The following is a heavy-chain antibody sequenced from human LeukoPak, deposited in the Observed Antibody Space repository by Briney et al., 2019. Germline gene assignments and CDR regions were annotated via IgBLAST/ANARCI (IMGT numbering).Heavy chain of an antibody. V-gene: IGHV1-8*01. J-gene: IGHJ4*02. CDR3: ARDRRYDSSGYFYA. CDR2: MNPNSGNT. Sequence: ASVKVSCKASGYTFTSYDINWVRQATGQGLEWMGWMNPNSGNTGYAQKFQGRVTITADESTSTAYMELSSLRSEDTAVYYCARDRRYDSSGYFYAWGQGTPVTVSS. CDR1: GYTFTSYD. D-gene: IGHD3-22*01.